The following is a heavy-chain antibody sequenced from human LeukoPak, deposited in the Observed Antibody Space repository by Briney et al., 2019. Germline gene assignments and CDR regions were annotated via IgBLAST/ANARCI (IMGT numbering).Heavy chain of an antibody. V-gene: IGHV3-53*01. CDR1: GFTVSSNY. CDR3: ARGVGDYVWGSYLLY. D-gene: IGHD3-16*02. CDR2: IYSGGST. Sequence: PGGSLRLSCAASGFTVSSNYMNWVRQAPGKGLEWVSVIYSGGSTYYAESVKGRFTISRDNSKNTLYLQMNSLRAEDTAVYYCARGVGDYVWGSYLLYWGQGTLVTVSS. J-gene: IGHJ4*02.